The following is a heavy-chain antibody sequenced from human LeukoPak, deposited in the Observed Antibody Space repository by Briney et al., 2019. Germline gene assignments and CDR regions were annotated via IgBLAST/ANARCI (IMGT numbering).Heavy chain of an antibody. CDR1: GYTFTSYA. D-gene: IGHD2-21*02. V-gene: IGHV1-3*01. CDR3: ARGGYCGGDCYSATRNY. CDR2: INAGNGNT. Sequence: ASVTVSCTASGYTFTSYAMHWVRQAPGQRLEWMGWINAGNGNTKYSQKFQGRVTITWDTSASTAYMELSSLRSEDTAVYYCARGGYCGGDCYSATRNYWGQGTLVTVSS. J-gene: IGHJ4*02.